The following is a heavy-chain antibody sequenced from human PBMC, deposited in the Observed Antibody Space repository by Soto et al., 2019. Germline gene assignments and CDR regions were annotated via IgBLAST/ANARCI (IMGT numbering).Heavy chain of an antibody. Sequence: GESLKISCRGSGYDFSGFWIGWVRRMPGKGLEWLGIIYPDNSRTIYSPSFEGQVTMSVDKSITTAHLRWSSLRASDTAMYYCARFMGRTLRENWFDPWGQGTLVTVSS. CDR3: ARFMGRTLRENWFDP. J-gene: IGHJ5*02. CDR2: IYPDNSRT. V-gene: IGHV5-51*01. D-gene: IGHD3-10*01. CDR1: GYDFSGFW.